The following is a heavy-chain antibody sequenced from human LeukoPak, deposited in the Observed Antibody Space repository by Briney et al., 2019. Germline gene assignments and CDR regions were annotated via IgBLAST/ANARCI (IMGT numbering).Heavy chain of an antibody. D-gene: IGHD3-10*01. J-gene: IGHJ4*02. CDR2: IYYSGST. V-gene: IGHV4-30-4*01. CDR3: ASSSGSYYTLDY. Sequence: SQTLSLTCTVSGGSISSGDYYWSWIRQPPGKGLEWIGYIYYSGSTYYNPSLKSRVTISVETSKNLFSLKLSSVTAADTAVYYCASSSGSYYTLDYWGQGTLVTVSS. CDR1: GGSISSGDYY.